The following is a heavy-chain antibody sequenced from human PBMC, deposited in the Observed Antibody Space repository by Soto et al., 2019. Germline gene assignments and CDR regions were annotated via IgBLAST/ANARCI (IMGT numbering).Heavy chain of an antibody. V-gene: IGHV2-5*02. D-gene: IGHD7-27*01. J-gene: IGHJ4*02. CDR1: GFSLSTSGMG. Sequence: QITLKESGPTLVKPTQTLTLTCTFSGFSLSTSGMGVGWIRQPPGKALEWLALIYWDDDKRYSPSLKSRLTITKDTSKNQVVLTMTNMDPVDTATYYCAHSLIPNWGSRGAFDYWGQGTLVTVSS. CDR2: IYWDDDK. CDR3: AHSLIPNWGSRGAFDY.